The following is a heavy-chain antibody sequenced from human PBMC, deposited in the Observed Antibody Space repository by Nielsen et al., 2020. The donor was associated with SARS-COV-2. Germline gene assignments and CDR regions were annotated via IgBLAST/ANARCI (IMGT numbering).Heavy chain of an antibody. D-gene: IGHD3-10*01. V-gene: IGHV4-4*02. CDR3: AVLWGRYYYGMDV. Sequence: SETLSLTCAVSGGSISSSNWWSWVRQPPGKGLEWIGEIYHSGSTNYNPSLKSRVTISVDKSKNQFSLKLSSVTAADTAVYYCAVLWGRYYYGMDVWGQGTTVTVSS. CDR2: IYHSGST. CDR1: GGSISSSNW. J-gene: IGHJ6*02.